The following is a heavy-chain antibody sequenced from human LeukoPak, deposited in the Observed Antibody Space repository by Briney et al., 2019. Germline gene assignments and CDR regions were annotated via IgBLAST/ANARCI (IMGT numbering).Heavy chain of an antibody. CDR3: AKGSSTYSITSYWYFDL. J-gene: IGHJ2*01. CDR2: ISATGGST. D-gene: IGHD6-13*01. V-gene: IGHV3-23*01. CDR1: GFTFSSYA. Sequence: GGSLRLSCAASGFTFSSYAMSWVRQAPGKGLEWVSSISATGGSTYYADSVKGRSTISRDNSKTTLYLQMNSLRAEDTAVYYCAKGSSTYSITSYWYFDLWGRGTLVTVSS.